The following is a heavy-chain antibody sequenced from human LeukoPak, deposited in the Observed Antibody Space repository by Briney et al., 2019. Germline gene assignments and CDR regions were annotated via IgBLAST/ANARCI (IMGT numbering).Heavy chain of an antibody. CDR1: GFTFSSYS. V-gene: IGHV3-48*01. D-gene: IGHD3-10*01. J-gene: IGHJ4*02. CDR2: ISSSSSTI. CDR3: AREVLNYYGSGSYYDY. Sequence: PGGSLRLSCAASGFTFSSYSMNWVRQAPGKGLEWVSYISSSSSTIYYADSVKGRFTISRDNAKNSLYLQMNSLRAEDTAVYYCAREVLNYYGSGSYYDYWGQGTLVTVSS.